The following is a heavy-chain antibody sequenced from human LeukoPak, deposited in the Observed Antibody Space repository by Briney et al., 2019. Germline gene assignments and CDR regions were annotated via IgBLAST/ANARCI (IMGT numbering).Heavy chain of an antibody. CDR1: GYRFSTYW. CDR3: ARHRPGYRNGYASFDY. V-gene: IGHV5-10-1*01. Sequence: GESLKISRKGSGYRFSTYWISWVRQMPGKGLEWMGRIDPSDSYTNFSPSFQGHVTISPDKSISTAYLQWSSLKASDTAMYYCARHRPGYRNGYASFDYWGQGTLVTVSS. CDR2: IDPSDSYT. D-gene: IGHD5-12*01. J-gene: IGHJ4*02.